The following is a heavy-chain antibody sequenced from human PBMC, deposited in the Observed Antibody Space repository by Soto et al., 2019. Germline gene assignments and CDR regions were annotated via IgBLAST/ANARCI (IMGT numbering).Heavy chain of an antibody. CDR3: AREITEDAFDI. Sequence: GGSLRLSCAASGFTFSSYEMNWVRQAPGKGLEWVSYISSSGSTIYYADSVKGRFTISRDNAKNSLYLQMDSQRAEDAAVYYWAREITEDAFDIWGQGTMVTVSS. CDR2: ISSSGSTI. D-gene: IGHD1-20*01. CDR1: GFTFSSYE. J-gene: IGHJ3*02. V-gene: IGHV3-48*03.